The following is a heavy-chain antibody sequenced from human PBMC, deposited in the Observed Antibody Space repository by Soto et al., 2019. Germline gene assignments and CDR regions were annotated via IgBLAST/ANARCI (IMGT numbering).Heavy chain of an antibody. D-gene: IGHD2-15*01. J-gene: IGHJ4*02. V-gene: IGHV4-31*03. CDR1: GGSISSITYY. CDR3: ARHTPAISISDH. Sequence: SETLSLTCTVSGGSISSITYYWSWIRQPPGKGLEWIGYIYYSGSTYYNPSLKSRVTISVDTSKNQFSLKLSSVTAADTAVYYCARHTPAISISDHWGQGTLVTVSS. CDR2: IYYSGST.